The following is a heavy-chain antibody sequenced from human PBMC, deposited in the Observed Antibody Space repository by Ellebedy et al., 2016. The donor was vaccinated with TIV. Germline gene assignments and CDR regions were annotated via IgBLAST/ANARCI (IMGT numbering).Heavy chain of an antibody. D-gene: IGHD6-13*01. CDR1: GFTFSSYA. CDR3: AKSFAQQLVQLRY. J-gene: IGHJ4*02. V-gene: IGHV3-23*01. CDR2: ISGSGGST. Sequence: GGSLRLXXAASGFTFSSYAMSWVRQAPGKGLEWVSAISGSGGSTYYADSVKGRFTISRDNSKNTLYLQMNSLRAEDTAVYYCAKSFAQQLVQLRYWGQGTLVTVSS.